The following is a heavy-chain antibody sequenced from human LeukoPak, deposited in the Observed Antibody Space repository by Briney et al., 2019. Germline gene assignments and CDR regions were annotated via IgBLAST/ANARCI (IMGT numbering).Heavy chain of an antibody. CDR2: IYTSGST. J-gene: IGHJ4*02. CDR1: GGSISSYY. CDR3: ARGSYCGGDCYSFDY. D-gene: IGHD2-21*02. Sequence: SETLSLTCTVSGGSISSYYWSWIRQPAGKGLEWIGRIYTSGSTNYNPSLKSRVTMSVDTSKNQFSLKLSSVTAADTAVYYRARGSYCGGDCYSFDYWGQGTLVTVSS. V-gene: IGHV4-4*07.